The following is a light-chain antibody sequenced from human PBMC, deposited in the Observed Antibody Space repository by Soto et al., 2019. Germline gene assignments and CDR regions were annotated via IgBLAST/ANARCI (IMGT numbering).Light chain of an antibody. V-gene: IGKV1-13*02. Sequence: AIQLTQSPSSLSASVGDRVTITCRASQGISSALAWYQQKPGKAPKLLIYDASSLESGVPSRFSGSGSGTDFTLTISSLQHEDCATYYCQQFNSYPITFGQGTRLEIK. CDR1: QGISSA. CDR2: DAS. CDR3: QQFNSYPIT. J-gene: IGKJ5*01.